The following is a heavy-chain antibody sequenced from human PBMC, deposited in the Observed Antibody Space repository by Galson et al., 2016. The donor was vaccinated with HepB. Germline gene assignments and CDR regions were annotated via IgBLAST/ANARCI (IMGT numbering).Heavy chain of an antibody. J-gene: IGHJ5*02. CDR3: ARVPGSLSAHNWFDP. Sequence: ETLSLTCTVSGGSIRNYYWSWIRQPPGKGLEFIGYINYSGNTNYNPSLKSRVTISVDTSKNQFFLKVRSVTAADTAVYSCARVPGSLSAHNWFDPWGQGTLGSGSS. D-gene: IGHD3-10*01. V-gene: IGHV4-59*01. CDR1: GGSIRNYY. CDR2: INYSGNT.